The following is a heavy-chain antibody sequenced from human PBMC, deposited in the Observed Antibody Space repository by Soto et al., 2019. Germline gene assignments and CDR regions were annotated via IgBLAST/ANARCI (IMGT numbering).Heavy chain of an antibody. CDR3: AHRPHWVTMLGNWFDP. V-gene: IGHV2-5*01. CDR2: IYWNDDK. Sequence: QITLKESGPTLVKPTQTLTLTCTFSGFSLSTSGVGVGWIRQPPGKALEWLALIYWNDDKRYSPSLKSRLTITKDTSKNQVVLTMTNMDLVDTATYYCAHRPHWVTMLGNWFDPWGQGTLVTVSS. J-gene: IGHJ5*02. CDR1: GFSLSTSGVG. D-gene: IGHD3-10*02.